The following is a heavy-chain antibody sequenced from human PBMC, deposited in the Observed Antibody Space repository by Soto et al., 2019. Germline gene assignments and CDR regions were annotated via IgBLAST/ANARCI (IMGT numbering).Heavy chain of an antibody. D-gene: IGHD3-22*01. V-gene: IGHV1-18*01. Sequence: GASVKVSCKASGYTFTSYGISWVRQAPGQGLEWMGWISAYNGNTNYAQKLQGRVTMTTDTSTSTAYMELRSLRSDDTAVYYCVRDGHYCDSSGVLAYWGQGTLVTGSS. CDR1: GYTFTSYG. J-gene: IGHJ4*02. CDR2: ISAYNGNT. CDR3: VRDGHYCDSSGVLAY.